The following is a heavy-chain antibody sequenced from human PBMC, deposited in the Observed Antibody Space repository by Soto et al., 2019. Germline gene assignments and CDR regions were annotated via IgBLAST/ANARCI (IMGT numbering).Heavy chain of an antibody. D-gene: IGHD3-10*01. V-gene: IGHV1-69*04. CDR2: VNPILSMS. CDR1: GDTFSFYS. J-gene: IGHJ4*02. Sequence: QVQLVQSGAEVKRPGSSVKVSCKASGDTFSFYSINWVRQAPGLGLEWMGRVNPILSMSNYAQRFQGRVTMDEDKSTSTADMELSGLRAEDTAMYSGATSYGSGYRAFDYWGQGALVTVSS. CDR3: ATSYGSGYRAFDY.